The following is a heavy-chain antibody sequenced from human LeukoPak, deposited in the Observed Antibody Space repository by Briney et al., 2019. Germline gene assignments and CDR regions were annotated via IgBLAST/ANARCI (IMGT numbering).Heavy chain of an antibody. V-gene: IGHV3-7*01. CDR3: ARGRPHGNDY. Sequence: GGSLRLSCAASGFTFGSYWMTWVRQAPGKGLEWVANIKEDGSQKYYVDSVKGRFSISRDNAKNTLYLQMNSLRVEDTAVYYCARGRPHGNDYWGQGTLVTVSS. J-gene: IGHJ4*02. D-gene: IGHD4-23*01. CDR2: IKEDGSQK. CDR1: GFTFGSYW.